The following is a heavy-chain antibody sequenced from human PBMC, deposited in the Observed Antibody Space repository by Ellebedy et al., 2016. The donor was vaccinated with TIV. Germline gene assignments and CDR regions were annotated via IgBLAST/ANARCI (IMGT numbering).Heavy chain of an antibody. J-gene: IGHJ4*02. Sequence: GESLKISXAASGFTFSRHAMSWVRQAPGKGLEWVSFISGSGVSTYYADSVKGRFTISRDNSKNTLSLQMNSLRAEDTAVYYCANVIVGATPFVYWGQGALVTVSS. V-gene: IGHV3-23*01. CDR1: GFTFSRHA. CDR3: ANVIVGATPFVY. CDR2: ISGSGVST. D-gene: IGHD1-26*01.